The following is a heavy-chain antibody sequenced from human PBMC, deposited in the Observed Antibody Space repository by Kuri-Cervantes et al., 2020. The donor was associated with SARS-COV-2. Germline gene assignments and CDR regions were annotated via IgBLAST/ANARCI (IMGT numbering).Heavy chain of an antibody. V-gene: IGHV1-69*04. Sequence: SVKVSCKASGGTFSSYAISCVRQAPGQGLEWMGRIIPILGIANYAQKFQGRVTITADKSTSTAYMELSSLRSEDTAVYYCARATPSGPTTPGIWGQGTMVTVSS. CDR2: IIPILGIA. J-gene: IGHJ3*02. CDR3: ARATPSGPTTPGI. D-gene: IGHD3-10*01. CDR1: GGTFSSYA.